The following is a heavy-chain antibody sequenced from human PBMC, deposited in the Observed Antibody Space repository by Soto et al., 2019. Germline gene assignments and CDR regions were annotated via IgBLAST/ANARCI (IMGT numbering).Heavy chain of an antibody. CDR3: ARALIELWHHYYYGMDV. J-gene: IGHJ6*02. CDR1: GGSISSGDHY. Sequence: SETLSLTCTVSGGSISSGDHYWSLVRQPPGKGLEWVGGIYYSGTPYYNPSLKSRVTISVDTSENQFSLKVNSVTAGDTAVDYCARALIELWHHYYYGMDVWGQGTTVTVSS. V-gene: IGHV4-30-4*01. CDR2: IYYSGTP. D-gene: IGHD5-18*01.